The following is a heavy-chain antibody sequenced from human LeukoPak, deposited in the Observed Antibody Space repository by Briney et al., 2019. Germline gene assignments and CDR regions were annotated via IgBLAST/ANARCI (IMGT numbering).Heavy chain of an antibody. V-gene: IGHV3-21*01. CDR3: VTSGCSGATCYFYFDY. Sequence: GGSLRLSCAASGFTFSSYSMNWVRQAPGKGLEWVSSINYSGTNMYYADSVKGRFTISRDNAKNSLFLQMNSLRPEDTAVSYCVTSGCSGATCYFYFDYWGQGTLVTVSS. CDR2: INYSGTNM. J-gene: IGHJ4*02. D-gene: IGHD2-15*01. CDR1: GFTFSSYS.